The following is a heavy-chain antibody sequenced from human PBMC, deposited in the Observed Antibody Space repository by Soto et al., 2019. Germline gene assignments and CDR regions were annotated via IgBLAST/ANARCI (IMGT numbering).Heavy chain of an antibody. J-gene: IGHJ4*02. CDR3: ARRLPRPLLFDY. CDR2: IYYSGST. D-gene: IGHD4-17*01. CDR1: GGSISSSSYY. Sequence: NPSETLSLTCTVSGGSISSSSYYWGWIRQPPGKGLEWIGSIYYSGSTYYNPSLKSRVTISVDTSKNQFSLKLSSVTAADTAVYYCARRLPRPLLFDYWGQGTLVTVS. V-gene: IGHV4-39*01.